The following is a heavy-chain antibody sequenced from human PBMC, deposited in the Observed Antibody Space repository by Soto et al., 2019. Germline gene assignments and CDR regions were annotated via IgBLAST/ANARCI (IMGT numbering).Heavy chain of an antibody. Sequence: ASVKVSCKASGGTFSSYAISWVRQAPGQGLEWMGGIIPIFGTANYAQKFQGRVTITADESTSTADMELSSLRSGDTAVYYCAGLGYCSGGSCFTNYYYYGMDVWGQGTTVTVSS. CDR3: AGLGYCSGGSCFTNYYYYGMDV. V-gene: IGHV1-69*13. J-gene: IGHJ6*02. CDR1: GGTFSSYA. D-gene: IGHD2-15*01. CDR2: IIPIFGTA.